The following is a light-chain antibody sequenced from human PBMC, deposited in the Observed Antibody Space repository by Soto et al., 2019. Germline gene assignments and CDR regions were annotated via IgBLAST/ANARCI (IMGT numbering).Light chain of an antibody. CDR1: RTIGTN. CDR2: KTY. Sequence: IVMTQSPATVSVSPGESASLSCRASRTIGTNLGWYQQKPGQAPRLLISKTYTRATGVPARFSGSGSGTEFTLTITSLQSEDIAVYYCQQYADWPLTFGGGTKVEIK. V-gene: IGKV3-15*01. J-gene: IGKJ4*01. CDR3: QQYADWPLT.